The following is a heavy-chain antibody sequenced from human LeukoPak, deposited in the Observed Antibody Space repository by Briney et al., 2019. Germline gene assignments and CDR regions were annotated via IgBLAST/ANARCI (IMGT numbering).Heavy chain of an antibody. CDR1: GYTFTSYY. CDR2: INPSGGST. J-gene: IGHJ4*02. Sequence: GASVKVSCKASGYTFTSYYMHWVRQAPGQGLEWMGIINPSGGSTTYARKFQGRVTMTRDTSTSTVYMELSSLRSEDTAVYYCARGQRIAVAGIDCWGQGTLVTVSS. D-gene: IGHD6-19*01. CDR3: ARGQRIAVAGIDC. V-gene: IGHV1-46*01.